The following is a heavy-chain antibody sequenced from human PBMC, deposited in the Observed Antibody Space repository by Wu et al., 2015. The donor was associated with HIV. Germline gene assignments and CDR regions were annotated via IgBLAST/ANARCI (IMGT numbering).Heavy chain of an antibody. Sequence: QVQLVQSGAEVKKPGSSVKVSCKASGGTFSSYAISWVRQAPGQGLEWMGGIIPIFGTANYAQKFQGRVTITADESTSTAYMELSSLRSEDTAVYYCATAGGDGYSGYYYYMDVWGKGTTVTVSS. CDR2: IIPIFGTA. CDR1: GGTFSSYA. D-gene: IGHD2-21*01. J-gene: IGHJ6*03. V-gene: IGHV1-69*12. CDR3: ATAGGDGYSGYYYYMDV.